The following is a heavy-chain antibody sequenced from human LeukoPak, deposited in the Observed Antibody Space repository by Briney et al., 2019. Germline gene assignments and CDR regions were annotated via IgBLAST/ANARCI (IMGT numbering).Heavy chain of an antibody. J-gene: IGHJ4*02. CDR1: GGSISSDY. D-gene: IGHD2-2*01. V-gene: IGHV4-59*08. CDR3: ARQYCSHTTCYIGYFDS. Sequence: SETLSLTCAVSGGSISSDYWSWVRQPPGKGLEWIAYIYSDGSISYNPSLKSRVTISLDTSKNQFSLRLNSVTAADTAVYYCARQYCSHTTCYIGYFDSWGQGTLVTVSS. CDR2: IYSDGSI.